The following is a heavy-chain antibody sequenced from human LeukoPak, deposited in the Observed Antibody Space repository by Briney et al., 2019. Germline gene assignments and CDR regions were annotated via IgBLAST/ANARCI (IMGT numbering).Heavy chain of an antibody. D-gene: IGHD6-13*01. CDR3: ARDGLAGDFDY. J-gene: IGHJ4*02. Sequence: SGGSLRLSCAASGFTFSSYAMHWVRQAPGKGLEWVAVISYDGSNKYYADSVKGRFTISRDNSKNTLYLQMNSLRAEDTAVYYCARDGLAGDFDYWGQGTLVTVSS. CDR1: GFTFSSYA. CDR2: ISYDGSNK. V-gene: IGHV3-30-3*01.